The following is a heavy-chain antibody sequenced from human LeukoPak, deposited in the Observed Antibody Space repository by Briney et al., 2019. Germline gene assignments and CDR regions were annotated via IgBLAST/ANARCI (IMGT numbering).Heavy chain of an antibody. Sequence: SETLSLTCTIYGGSFSWYYWSWIRQPPGKGLEWIGEIHPSGSTNFNPSLKSRVSISVDSSKNQFSLKLSSVTAADTAVYYCARGYGSGSYYNGFDYWGQGTLVTVSS. CDR3: ARGYGSGSYYNGFDY. J-gene: IGHJ4*02. CDR1: GGSFSWYY. CDR2: IHPSGST. D-gene: IGHD3-10*01. V-gene: IGHV4-34*01.